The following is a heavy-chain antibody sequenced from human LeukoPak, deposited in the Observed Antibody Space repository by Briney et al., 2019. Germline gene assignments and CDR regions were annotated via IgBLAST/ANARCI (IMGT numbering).Heavy chain of an antibody. CDR2: IYTSGST. CDR1: GGSISSCY. Sequence: SETLSLTCTVSGGSISSCYWSWIRQPAGKGLEWIGRIYTSGSTNYNPSLKSRVTMSVDTSKNQFSLKLSSVTAADTAVYYCAREVGYCSGGSCYSSYYYMDVWGKGTTVTVSS. J-gene: IGHJ6*03. CDR3: AREVGYCSGGSCYSSYYYMDV. V-gene: IGHV4-4*07. D-gene: IGHD2-15*01.